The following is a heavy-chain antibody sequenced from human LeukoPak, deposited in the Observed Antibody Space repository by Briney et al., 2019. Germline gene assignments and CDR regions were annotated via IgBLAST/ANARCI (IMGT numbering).Heavy chain of an antibody. CDR1: GDSISAYY. CDR2: VHKTGSI. D-gene: IGHD1-26*01. Sequence: SEALSLTCTVSGDSISAYYWSWVRQPPGKGLEWIAFVHKTGSINYNPSLKSRATISMDTSNSQFSLHVNSVTAADTAVYYCTKYGGSPANYFDSWGPGTLVTVSP. CDR3: TKYGGSPANYFDS. J-gene: IGHJ4*02. V-gene: IGHV4-59*08.